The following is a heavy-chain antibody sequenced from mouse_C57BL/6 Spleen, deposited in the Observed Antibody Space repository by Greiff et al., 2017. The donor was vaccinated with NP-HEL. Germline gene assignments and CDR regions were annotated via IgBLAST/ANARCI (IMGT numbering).Heavy chain of an antibody. D-gene: IGHD4-1*01. CDR2: INSDGGST. CDR3: ARGGLGQGFAY. CDR1: EYEFPSHD. V-gene: IGHV5-2*01. J-gene: IGHJ3*01. Sequence: EVQVVESGGGLVQPGESLKLSCESNEYEFPSHDMSWVRKTPEKRLVFVAAINSDGGSTYYPDTMERQFIISRDNTKKTLYLQMSSLRSEDTALYYSARGGLGQGFAYWGQGTLVTVAA.